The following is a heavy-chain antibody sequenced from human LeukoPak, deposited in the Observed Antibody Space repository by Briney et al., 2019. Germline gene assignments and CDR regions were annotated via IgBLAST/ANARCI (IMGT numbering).Heavy chain of an antibody. CDR2: ISSSSSYI. J-gene: IGHJ4*02. CDR1: GFTFSSYS. Sequence: GGSLRLSCAASGFTFSSYSMNWVRQAPGKGLEWVSSISSSSSYIYYADSVKGRFTISRDNAKNSLYLQMNSLRAEDTAVYYCARRCSSTSCYRGIRVYWGQGTLVTVSS. V-gene: IGHV3-21*01. D-gene: IGHD2-2*02. CDR3: ARRCSSTSCYRGIRVY.